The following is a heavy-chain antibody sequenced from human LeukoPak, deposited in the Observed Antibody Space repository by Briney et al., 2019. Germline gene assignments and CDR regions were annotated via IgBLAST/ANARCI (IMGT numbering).Heavy chain of an antibody. Sequence: LAGRSLRLSCAASGFTFSSYAMSWVRQAPGKGLEWVSAISGSGGSTYYADSVKGRFTISRDNSKNTLYLQMNSLRAEDTAVYYCAKVGIAVAVDFDYWGQGTLVTVSS. CDR3: AKVGIAVAVDFDY. D-gene: IGHD6-19*01. V-gene: IGHV3-23*01. J-gene: IGHJ4*02. CDR2: ISGSGGST. CDR1: GFTFSSYA.